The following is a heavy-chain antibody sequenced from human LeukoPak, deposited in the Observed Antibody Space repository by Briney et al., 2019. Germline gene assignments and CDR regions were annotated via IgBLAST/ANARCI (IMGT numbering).Heavy chain of an antibody. D-gene: IGHD3-10*01. V-gene: IGHV3-48*03. CDR1: GFTFSSYE. Sequence: PGGSLRLSCAASGFTFSSYEMNWVRQAPGKGLEWVSYISSSGSTIYYADSVKGRFTISRDNAKNSLYLQMNSLRAEDTAVYYCASVGGSGSSVYWGQGTLVTVSS. CDR2: ISSSGSTI. J-gene: IGHJ4*02. CDR3: ASVGGSGSSVY.